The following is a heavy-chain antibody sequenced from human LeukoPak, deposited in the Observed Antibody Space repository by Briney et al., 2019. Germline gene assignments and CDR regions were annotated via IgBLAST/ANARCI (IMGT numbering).Heavy chain of an antibody. V-gene: IGHV3-11*01. CDR2: ISSHGDSI. D-gene: IGHD6-13*01. J-gene: IGHJ4*02. CDR3: ARDVAETAAAGTNYFDF. Sequence: GGSLRLSCAASGFPFNDYYMSWIRQAPGKGLEWISYISSHGDSIYYAQSVKGRFTISRDNAKNSLYLQMNSLRGEDTAIYYCARDVAETAAAGTNYFDFWGQGTLVTVSS. CDR1: GFPFNDYY.